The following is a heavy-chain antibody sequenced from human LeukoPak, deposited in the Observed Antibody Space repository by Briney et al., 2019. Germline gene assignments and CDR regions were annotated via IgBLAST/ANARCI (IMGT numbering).Heavy chain of an antibody. CDR3: AKGYYYDSSGFQH. D-gene: IGHD3-22*01. V-gene: IGHV3-74*01. J-gene: IGHJ1*01. CDR2: INSDGSST. Sequence: GGSLRLSCAASGFTFSSYWMHWVRQAPGKGLVWVSRINSDGSSTSYADSVKGRFTISRDNAKNTLYLQMNSLRAEDTAVYYCAKGYYYDSSGFQHWGQGTLVTVSS. CDR1: GFTFSSYW.